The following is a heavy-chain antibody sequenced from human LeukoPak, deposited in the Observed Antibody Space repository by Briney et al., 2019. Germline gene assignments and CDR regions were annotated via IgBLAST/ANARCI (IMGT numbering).Heavy chain of an antibody. CDR2: ISSSGSTI. V-gene: IGHV3-11*04. D-gene: IGHD6-19*01. J-gene: IGHJ4*02. CDR3: ARDGIAVAGTQYYFDY. Sequence: GGSLRLSCAASGFTFSDYYMSWIRQAPGKGLEWVSYISSSGSTIYYADSVKGRFTISRDNAKNSLYLQMNSLRAEDTAVYYCARDGIAVAGTQYYFDYWGQGTLVTVSS. CDR1: GFTFSDYY.